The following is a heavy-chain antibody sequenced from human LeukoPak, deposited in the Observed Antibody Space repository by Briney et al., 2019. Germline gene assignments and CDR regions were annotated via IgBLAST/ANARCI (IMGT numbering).Heavy chain of an antibody. CDR3: ARGLHFTMVRGGTTNYYYGMDV. Sequence: SVKVSCTASGGTFNRFVINWVRQAPGQGLEWLGRIIPIVGITNYTQKFQGRVTIIADNSTRTAYMELSSLTSEDTAVYYCARGLHFTMVRGGTTNYYYGMDVWGQGTSVTVSS. CDR1: GGTFNRFV. J-gene: IGHJ6*02. CDR2: IIPIVGIT. D-gene: IGHD3-10*01. V-gene: IGHV1-69*04.